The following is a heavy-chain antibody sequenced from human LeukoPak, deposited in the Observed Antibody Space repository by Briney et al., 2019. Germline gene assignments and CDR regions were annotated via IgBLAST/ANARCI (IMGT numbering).Heavy chain of an antibody. V-gene: IGHV4-61*02. Sequence: PSETLSLTCTVSGGSISSGSYYWSWIRQPAGTGLEWIGRIYTRGSTNYNPSLKSRVTISVDTSKNQFSLKLSSVTAADTAVYYCAREFYISWFDPWGQGTLVTVSS. D-gene: IGHD2/OR15-2a*01. CDR3: AREFYISWFDP. CDR1: GGSISSGSYY. CDR2: IYTRGST. J-gene: IGHJ5*02.